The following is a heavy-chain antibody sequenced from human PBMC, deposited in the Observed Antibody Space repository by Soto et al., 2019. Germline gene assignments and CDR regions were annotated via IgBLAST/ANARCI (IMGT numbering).Heavy chain of an antibody. Sequence: SETLSLTCTVSGGSISSSSYYWGWIRQPPGKGLEWIGSIYYSGSTYYNPSLKSRVTISVDTSKNQFSLKLSSVTAADTAVYYCAKLLLWFGELFTYYYGMDVWGQGTTVTVSS. CDR3: AKLLLWFGELFTYYYGMDV. D-gene: IGHD3-10*01. CDR1: GGSISSSSYY. V-gene: IGHV4-39*01. J-gene: IGHJ6*02. CDR2: IYYSGST.